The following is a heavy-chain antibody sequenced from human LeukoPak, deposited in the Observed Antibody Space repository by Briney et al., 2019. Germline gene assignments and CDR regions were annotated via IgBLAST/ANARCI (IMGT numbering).Heavy chain of an antibody. V-gene: IGHV3-23*01. J-gene: IGHJ6*02. D-gene: IGHD5-18*01. CDR2: ISGSGSST. Sequence: GGSLRLSCAASGFTFSSYAMSWVRQAPGKGLEWVSAISGSGSSTYYADSVKGRFTISRDNSKNTLYLQMNSLRAEDTAVYYCAKDNRQLWSPYYYYGMDVWGQGTTVTVSS. CDR1: GFTFSSYA. CDR3: AKDNRQLWSPYYYYGMDV.